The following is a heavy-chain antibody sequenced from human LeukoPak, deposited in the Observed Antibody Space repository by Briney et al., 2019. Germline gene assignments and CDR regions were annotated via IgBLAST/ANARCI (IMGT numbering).Heavy chain of an antibody. CDR2: ISSSSTI. CDR1: GFTFSSYS. Sequence: PGGSLRLSCAASGFTFSSYSMNWVRQAPGKGLEWVSYISSSSTIYYADSVKGRFTISRDNAKNSLYLQMNSLRAEDTAVYYCARDRGRANVVVVAATRTFDYWGQGTLVTVSS. V-gene: IGHV3-48*01. CDR3: ARDRGRANVVVVAATRTFDY. D-gene: IGHD2-15*01. J-gene: IGHJ4*02.